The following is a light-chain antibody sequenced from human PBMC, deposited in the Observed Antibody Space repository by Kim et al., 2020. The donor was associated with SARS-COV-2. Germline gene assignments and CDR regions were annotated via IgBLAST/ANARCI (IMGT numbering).Light chain of an antibody. CDR1: SSDVGGYNY. Sequence: GQSITLSCTGTSSDVGGYNYVSWYQQHPGKAPNLMIYDVSNRPSGVSNRFSGAKSGNTASLTISGLQAEDEADYYCSSYTSSSTVVFGGGTQLTVL. CDR2: DVS. CDR3: SSYTSSSTVV. J-gene: IGLJ2*01. V-gene: IGLV2-14*03.